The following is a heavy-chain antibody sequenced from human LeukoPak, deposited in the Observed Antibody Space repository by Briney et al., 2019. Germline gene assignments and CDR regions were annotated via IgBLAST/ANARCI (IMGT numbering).Heavy chain of an antibody. V-gene: IGHV3-21*01. CDR2: ISSSSSSI. CDR3: ARDPSDSSGWGVDY. D-gene: IGHD6-19*01. CDR1: GFTFSTYS. J-gene: IGHJ4*02. Sequence: GGSLRLSCAASGFTFSTYSMNWVRQAPGKGREWVSSISSSSSSIYYADSVKGRFTISRDNAKNSLYLQMNSLRAEDTAVYYCARDPSDSSGWGVDYWGQGTLVTVSS.